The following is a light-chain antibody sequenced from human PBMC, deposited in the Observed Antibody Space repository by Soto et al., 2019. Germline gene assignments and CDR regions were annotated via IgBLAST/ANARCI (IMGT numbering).Light chain of an antibody. CDR2: EVS. CDR3: SSHTTHNSRV. V-gene: IGLV2-14*01. J-gene: IGLJ1*01. CDR1: SSDVGGYNY. Sequence: QSVLTQPASVSGSPGQSIAISCTGTSSDVGGYNYVSWYQQHPDKAPKLIIHEVSNRPSGVSDRFSGSKSGNTASLSISGLQADDEADYYCSSHTTHNSRVFGSGTKVTV.